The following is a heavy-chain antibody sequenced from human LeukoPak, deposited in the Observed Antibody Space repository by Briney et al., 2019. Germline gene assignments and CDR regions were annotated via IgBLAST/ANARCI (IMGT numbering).Heavy chain of an antibody. CDR1: GFTFSNYD. Sequence: GGSLRLSCAASGFTFSNYDMSWVRQAPGKGLEWVSYICNGGSTIDYADSVKGRFTISRDKSKNTLYLQMNSLRAEDTAVYYCAKGSGWYYFDYWGQGTLVTVSS. CDR3: AKGSGWYYFDY. V-gene: IGHV3-11*01. J-gene: IGHJ4*02. D-gene: IGHD6-19*01. CDR2: ICNGGSTI.